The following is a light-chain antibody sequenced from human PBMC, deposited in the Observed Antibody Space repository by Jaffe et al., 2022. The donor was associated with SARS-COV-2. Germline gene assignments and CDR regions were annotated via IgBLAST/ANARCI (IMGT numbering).Light chain of an antibody. CDR1: SSNIGNNY. CDR3: ETWDSSLSGYV. CDR2: DNN. Sequence: QSVLTQPPSVSAAPGQKVTISCSGSSSNIGNNYVSWYQHLPGTAPKLLIYDNNKRPSGIPDRFSGSKSGTSATLGITGLQTGDEADYYCETWDSSLSGYVFGTGTKVTVL. V-gene: IGLV1-51*01. J-gene: IGLJ1*01.